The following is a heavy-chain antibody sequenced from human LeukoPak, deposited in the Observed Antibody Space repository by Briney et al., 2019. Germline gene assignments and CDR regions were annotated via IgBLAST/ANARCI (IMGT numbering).Heavy chain of an antibody. J-gene: IGHJ5*02. CDR2: IVVGSGNT. D-gene: IGHD3-22*01. CDR3: AAVSMYYYDSSGYPP. Sequence: SVKVSCKASGFTFTSSAMQWVRQARGQRLEWIGWIVVGSGNTNYAQKFQERVTITRDMSTSTAYMEQSSLRSEDTAVYYCAAVSMYYYDSSGYPPWGQGTLVTVSS. V-gene: IGHV1-58*02. CDR1: GFTFTSSA.